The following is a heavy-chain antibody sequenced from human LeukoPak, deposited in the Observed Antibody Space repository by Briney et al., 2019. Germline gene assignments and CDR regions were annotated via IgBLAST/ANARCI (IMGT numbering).Heavy chain of an antibody. D-gene: IGHD3-22*01. CDR3: ARDCYYDSSGYCGPDAFDI. J-gene: IGHJ3*02. CDR2: IRYDGSNK. Sequence: GGSLRLSCAASGFTFSSYGMHWVRQAPGKGLEWVAFIRYDGSNKYYADSVKGRFTISRDNSKNTLYLQMNSLRAEDTAVYYCARDCYYDSSGYCGPDAFDIWGQGTMVTVSS. CDR1: GFTFSSYG. V-gene: IGHV3-30*02.